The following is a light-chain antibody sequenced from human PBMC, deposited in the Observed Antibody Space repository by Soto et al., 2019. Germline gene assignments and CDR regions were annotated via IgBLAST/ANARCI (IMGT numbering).Light chain of an antibody. Sequence: QSALTQRPSASGTPGQRVTISCSGSSSNIGKNTVNWYQQLPGTAPKLLIHSDTQRPSGVPDRFSGSKSGTSASLAISGLQSEDEADYYCAAWDDSLNGWVFGAGTKLTVL. V-gene: IGLV1-44*01. CDR2: SDT. CDR3: AAWDDSLNGWV. CDR1: SSNIGKNT. J-gene: IGLJ3*02.